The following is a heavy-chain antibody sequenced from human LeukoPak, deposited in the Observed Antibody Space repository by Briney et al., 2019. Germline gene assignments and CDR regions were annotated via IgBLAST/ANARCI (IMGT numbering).Heavy chain of an antibody. J-gene: IGHJ5*02. D-gene: IGHD6-19*01. CDR2: IYYTGST. CDR1: GGAITNYY. V-gene: IGHV4-59*01. Sequence: PSETLSLTCGVSGGAITNYYWNWIRQAPGKGLEWLGYIYYTGSTTYNPSVKSRITISLDTSKKQISLKLRSVTAADTAVYYCARGKGQQWLANWFDPWGQGTLVTVSS. CDR3: ARGKGQQWLANWFDP.